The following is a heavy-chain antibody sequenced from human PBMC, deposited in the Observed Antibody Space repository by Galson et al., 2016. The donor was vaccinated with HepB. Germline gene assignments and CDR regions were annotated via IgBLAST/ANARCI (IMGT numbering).Heavy chain of an antibody. CDR1: GGSISSSSYY. V-gene: IGHV4-39*01. CDR2: FYYSGST. Sequence: SETLSLTCTVSGGSISSSSYYWGWIRQPPGKGLEWIGSFYYSGSTYYNPSLKSRVTTSVDTSKNQFSLKLSSVTAGDTAVYYCARHMYYYGSGSHFDPWGQGTLVTVSS. J-gene: IGHJ5*02. D-gene: IGHD3-10*01. CDR3: ARHMYYYGSGSHFDP.